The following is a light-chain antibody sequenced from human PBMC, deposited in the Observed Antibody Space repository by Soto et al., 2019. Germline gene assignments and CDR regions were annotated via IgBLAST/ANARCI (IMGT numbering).Light chain of an antibody. V-gene: IGLV2-14*02. CDR2: EVS. J-gene: IGLJ2*01. CDR1: SSDVGSYNL. CDR3: SSYTTSTAVI. Sequence: QSALTQPASVSGSPGQSITISCTGTSSDVGSYNLVSWYQQHPGKAPQPLIYEVSNRPSGVSDRFSGSKSGNTASLTISGLQAEDEAEYYCSSYTTSTAVIFGGGTKLTVL.